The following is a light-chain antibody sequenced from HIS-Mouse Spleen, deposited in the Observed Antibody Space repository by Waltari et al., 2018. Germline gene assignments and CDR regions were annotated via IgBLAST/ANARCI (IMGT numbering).Light chain of an antibody. V-gene: IGLV2-23*01. J-gene: IGLJ2*01. CDR2: EGS. CDR1: SSDVGSYNL. Sequence: QSALTQPASVSGSPGQSITISCTGTSSDVGSYNLVSWYQQPPGKAPKLRIYEGSKRASGVSNGFSGSKSGNTASLTVSGLQAEDEADYYCCSYAGSSPYVVFGGGTKLTVL. CDR3: CSYAGSSPYVV.